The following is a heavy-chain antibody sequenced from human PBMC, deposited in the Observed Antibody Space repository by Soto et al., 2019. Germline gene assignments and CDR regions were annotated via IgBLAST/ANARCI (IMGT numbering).Heavy chain of an antibody. CDR1: GYPFTAYH. J-gene: IGHJ4*02. D-gene: IGHD3-10*01. CDR3: ARPEGYGSGSYYFDS. V-gene: IGHV1-46*01. CDR2: VYVTGTGT. Sequence: ASVKVSCKASGYPFTAYHLHWVRQAPGQGLEWMGIVYVTGTGTRSAQKFQGRLTMTRDRSTSTVYMELNSLRSEDTAVYYCARPEGYGSGSYYFDSWGQGTLVTVSS.